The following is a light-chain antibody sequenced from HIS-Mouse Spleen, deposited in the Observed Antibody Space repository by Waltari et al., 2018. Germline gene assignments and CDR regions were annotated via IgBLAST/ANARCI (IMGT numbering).Light chain of an antibody. CDR3: SSYTSSSFNVV. V-gene: IGLV2-14*03. CDR2: DVS. CDR1: SSDVGGYNY. J-gene: IGLJ2*01. Sequence: QSALTQPASVSGSPGQSITISCTGTSSDVGGYNYVSWYQQHPGNAPKLMIYDVSHRPSGVSNRFSGSKSGNTASLTIAGLQAEDEADDYCSSYTSSSFNVVFGGGTKLTVL.